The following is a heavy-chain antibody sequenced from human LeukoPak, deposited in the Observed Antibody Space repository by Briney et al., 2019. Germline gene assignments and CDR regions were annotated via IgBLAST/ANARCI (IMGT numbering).Heavy chain of an antibody. CDR2: IRSKAYGGTT. J-gene: IGHJ6*03. CDR1: GFTFGDYA. V-gene: IGHV3-49*04. Sequence: GGSLRLSCTASGFTFGDYAMSWVRQAPGKGLEWVGFIRSKAYGGTTEYAASVKGRFTISRDDPKSIAYLQMNSLKTEDTAVYYCTIDFWSGYYRRGYYYYYMDVWGRGTTVTVSS. D-gene: IGHD3-3*01. CDR3: TIDFWSGYYRRGYYYYYMDV.